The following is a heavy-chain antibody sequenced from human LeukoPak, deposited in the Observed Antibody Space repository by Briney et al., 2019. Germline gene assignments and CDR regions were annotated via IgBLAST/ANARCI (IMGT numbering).Heavy chain of an antibody. D-gene: IGHD3-22*01. Sequence: GESLKISCKGSGYRFTRYWIGWVRQMPGKGLEWMGIIYPGDSDTRYSPSFQGQVTISADKFISTAYLQWSSLKASDTAMYYCARGYYYDSSGYYFHYFDYWGQGTLVTVSS. CDR3: ARGYYYDSSGYYFHYFDY. J-gene: IGHJ4*02. V-gene: IGHV5-51*01. CDR1: GYRFTRYW. CDR2: IYPGDSDT.